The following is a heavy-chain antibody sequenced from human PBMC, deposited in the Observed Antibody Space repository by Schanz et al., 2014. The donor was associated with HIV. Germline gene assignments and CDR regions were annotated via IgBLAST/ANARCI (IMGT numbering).Heavy chain of an antibody. V-gene: IGHV3-30*02. Sequence: VQLVESGGGLVKPGGSLRLACAGSRLTFSGYSMNWVRQAPGKGLEWVAYDGRKTYYADSAKGRFTISRDTSKSTLYLQMNSLRAEDTAVYYCAKGGSYYDFWSGYSYYFDDWGQGTLVTVSS. CDR3: AKGGSYYDFWSGYSYYFDD. CDR2: DGRKT. D-gene: IGHD3-3*01. CDR1: RLTFSGYS. J-gene: IGHJ4*02.